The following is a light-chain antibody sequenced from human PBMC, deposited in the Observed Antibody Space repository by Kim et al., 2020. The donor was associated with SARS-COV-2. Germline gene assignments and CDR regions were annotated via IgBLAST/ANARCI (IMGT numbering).Light chain of an antibody. V-gene: IGLV2-14*01. Sequence: GQSFTISCTGTSSDVGHCKYVSWYQQHPGKAPKLIICEVSERPSGVSNRFSGSKSDNTASLTISGLQAEDEADYYCTSCTTSNTWVFGGGTQLTVL. CDR1: SSDVGHCKY. J-gene: IGLJ3*02. CDR3: TSCTTSNTWV. CDR2: EVS.